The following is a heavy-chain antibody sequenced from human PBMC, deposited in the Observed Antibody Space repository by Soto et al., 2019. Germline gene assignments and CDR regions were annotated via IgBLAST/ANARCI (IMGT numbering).Heavy chain of an antibody. CDR2: VRDDADDI. D-gene: IGHD6-19*01. Sequence: QVQLVESGGGVVQPGRSLRLSCATSGFIFINYGMHWVRQAPGKGLEWVAVVRDDADDIYYADSVKGRVTISRDKSKNTLYLQMISLRAEDTAVYYWARPYSSNSNWFDPWGQGTLVTVSS. J-gene: IGHJ5*02. CDR1: GFIFINYG. V-gene: IGHV3-33*01. CDR3: ARPYSSNSNWFDP.